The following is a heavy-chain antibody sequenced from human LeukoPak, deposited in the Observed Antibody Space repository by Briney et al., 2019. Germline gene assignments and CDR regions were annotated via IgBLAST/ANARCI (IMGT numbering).Heavy chain of an antibody. CDR1: GFTFSSYA. Sequence: GGSLRLSCAASGFTFSSYAMSWVRQAPGKGLEWVSAISGSGGSTYYADSVKGRFTLSRDNSKNTLYLQMNSLRAEDTAVYYCAKRATGYSSGWYDTYYYYYMDVWGKGTTVTVSS. D-gene: IGHD6-19*01. V-gene: IGHV3-23*01. J-gene: IGHJ6*03. CDR3: AKRATGYSSGWYDTYYYYYMDV. CDR2: ISGSGGST.